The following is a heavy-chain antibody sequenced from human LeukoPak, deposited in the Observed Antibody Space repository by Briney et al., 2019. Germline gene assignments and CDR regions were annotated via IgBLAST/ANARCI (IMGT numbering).Heavy chain of an antibody. Sequence: PGGSLRLSCAASGFTFSNYWMHWVRQAPGKGLVWVSRISSDESSTTYADSVKGRFTISRDNAKNTLYPKMNTLRAEDTAIYFCARGGFTGTSCPYFDYWGQGTLVTVSS. V-gene: IGHV3-74*01. CDR3: ARGGFTGTSCPYFDY. D-gene: IGHD2-2*01. J-gene: IGHJ4*02. CDR1: GFTFSNYW. CDR2: ISSDESST.